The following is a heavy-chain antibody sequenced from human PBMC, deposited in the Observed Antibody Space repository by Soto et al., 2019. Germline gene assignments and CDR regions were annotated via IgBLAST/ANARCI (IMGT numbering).Heavy chain of an antibody. V-gene: IGHV1-3*01. CDR3: ARVGLGVEYCSSTSCRPGMDV. J-gene: IGHJ6*02. D-gene: IGHD2-2*01. CDR2: INAGNGNT. CDR1: GYTFTSYA. Sequence: ASVKVSCKASGYTFTSYAMHWVRQAPGQRLEWMGWINAGNGNTKYAQKFQGRVTITRDTSASTAYMELRSLRSDDTAVYYCARVGLGVEYCSSTSCRPGMDVWGQGTTVTVSS.